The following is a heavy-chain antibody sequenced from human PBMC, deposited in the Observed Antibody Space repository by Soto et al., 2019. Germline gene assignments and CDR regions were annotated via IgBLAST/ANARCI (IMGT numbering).Heavy chain of an antibody. CDR1: GGSISSSSYY. D-gene: IGHD3-3*01. J-gene: IGHJ6*02. CDR2: IYYTGST. V-gene: IGHV4-39*01. Sequence: QLQLQESGPGLVKPSETLSLTCTVSGGSISSSSYYWGWIRQPPGKGLEYIGNIYYTGSTYYNPSLKSRVTISVDTSKHQFSLKLSSVTAADAAVYYCARLWTCMDVWGQGTTVTVSS. CDR3: ARLWTCMDV.